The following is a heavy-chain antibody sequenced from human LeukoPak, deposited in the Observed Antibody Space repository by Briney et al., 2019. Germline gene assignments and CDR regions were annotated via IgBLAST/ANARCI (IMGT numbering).Heavy chain of an antibody. J-gene: IGHJ4*02. V-gene: IGHV4-4*07. CDR3: ARHSGMVRGAYFQL. CDR2: IYTSGST. D-gene: IGHD3-10*01. CDR1: GVSISSYY. Sequence: SETLSLTCTVSGVSISSYYWSWIRQPAGKGLEWIGRIYTSGSTNHNPSLKSRVTISVDTSKNQFSLKLTSVTAADTAVYYCARHSGMVRGAYFQLWGQGTLVTVSS.